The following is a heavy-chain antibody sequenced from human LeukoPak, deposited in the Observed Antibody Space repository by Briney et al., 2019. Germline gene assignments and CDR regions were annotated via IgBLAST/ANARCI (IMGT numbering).Heavy chain of an antibody. CDR1: GYTFTSYD. CDR3: ASFLGRGWSGGYYFDY. J-gene: IGHJ4*02. Sequence: ASVKVSCKASGYTFTSYDINWVRQATGQGLGMGWMNPNSGNTGYAQKFQGRVTMTRNTSISTAYMELSSLRSEDTAVYYCASFLGRGWSGGYYFDYWGQGTLVTVSS. V-gene: IGHV1-8*01. D-gene: IGHD6-19*01. CDR2: MNPNSGNT.